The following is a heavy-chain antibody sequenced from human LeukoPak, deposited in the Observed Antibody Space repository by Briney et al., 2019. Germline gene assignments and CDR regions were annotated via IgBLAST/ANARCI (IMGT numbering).Heavy chain of an antibody. D-gene: IGHD5-12*01. V-gene: IGHV3-74*01. CDR3: AINGGGDSGYGNFDY. CDR2: INSDGTGT. CDR1: GFTSSSYW. Sequence: GGSLRLSCAASGFTSSSYWIHWVRQAPGKGLVWVSRINSDGTGTTYADSVKGRFTISRDNAKNTLYLQMNSLRAEDTALYYCAINGGGDSGYGNFDYWGQGTLVTVSS. J-gene: IGHJ4*02.